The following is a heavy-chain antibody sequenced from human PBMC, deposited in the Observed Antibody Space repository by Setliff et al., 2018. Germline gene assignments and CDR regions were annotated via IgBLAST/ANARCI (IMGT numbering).Heavy chain of an antibody. CDR1: GYTFAGYY. D-gene: IGHD6-13*01. V-gene: IGHV1-2*02. Sequence: GASVKVSCKASGYTFAGYYMHWVRQAPGQGLEWMGWINPNSGGANYAQKFQGRVTFTGDTSTSTLYMELSSLISEDTAVYYCARAGSAAAGRKGVFEYWGQGSLVTVSS. CDR2: INPNSGGA. CDR3: ARAGSAAAGRKGVFEY. J-gene: IGHJ4*02.